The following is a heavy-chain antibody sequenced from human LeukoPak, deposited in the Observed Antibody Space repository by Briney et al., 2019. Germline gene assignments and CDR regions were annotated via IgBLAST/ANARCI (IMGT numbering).Heavy chain of an antibody. CDR2: ICSSGTT. J-gene: IGHJ4*02. D-gene: IGHD3-10*01. CDR3: AKKGGSGNLVYFDY. V-gene: IGHV4-4*09. Sequence: SETLSLTCTVSGDSISGSYWSWIRQPPGQGLEYIGYICSSGTTNYNPSLKSRFTISVDTSRNQLFLKLTSVTAADTAVYFCAKKGGSGNLVYFDYWGQGALVTVSS. CDR1: GDSISGSY.